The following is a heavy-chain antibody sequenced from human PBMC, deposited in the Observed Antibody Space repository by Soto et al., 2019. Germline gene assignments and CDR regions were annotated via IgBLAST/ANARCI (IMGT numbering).Heavy chain of an antibody. V-gene: IGHV4-59*01. CDR2: IYYSGST. CDR3: ARDRPEQWLVGWDY. Sequence: SETLSLTCTVSGGSISSYYWSWIRQPPGKGLEWIGYIYYSGSTNYNPSLKSRVTISVDTSKNQFSLKLSSVTAADTAVYYCARDRPEQWLVGWDYWGQGTLVTVSS. D-gene: IGHD6-19*01. J-gene: IGHJ4*02. CDR1: GGSISSYY.